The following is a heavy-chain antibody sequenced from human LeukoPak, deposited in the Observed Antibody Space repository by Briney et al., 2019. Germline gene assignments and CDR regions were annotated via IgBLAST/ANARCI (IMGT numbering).Heavy chain of an antibody. Sequence: PSETLSLTCTVSGGSISSSSYYWGWIRQPPGKGLEWIGSIYHSGTTYYNPSLKSRVTISVDTSKNQFSLKLTSVTAADTAVYYCARGRSGDPPPCWFDPWGQGTLVTVSS. CDR3: ARGRSGDPPPCWFDP. CDR2: IYHSGTT. V-gene: IGHV4-39*07. CDR1: GGSISSSSYY. J-gene: IGHJ5*02. D-gene: IGHD4-17*01.